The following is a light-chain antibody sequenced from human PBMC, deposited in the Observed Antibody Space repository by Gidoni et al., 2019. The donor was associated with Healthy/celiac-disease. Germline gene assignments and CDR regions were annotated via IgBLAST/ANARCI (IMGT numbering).Light chain of an antibody. Sequence: DIVFTHSPATLSLSPGARATLSCRASQSVSSYLAWYQQKPGQAPRLLIYDASNRATGIPARFSGSGSGTDFTLTISSLEPEDFAVYYCQQRSNWPVTFGQGTKLEIK. J-gene: IGKJ2*01. CDR3: QQRSNWPVT. CDR2: DAS. CDR1: QSVSSY. V-gene: IGKV3-11*01.